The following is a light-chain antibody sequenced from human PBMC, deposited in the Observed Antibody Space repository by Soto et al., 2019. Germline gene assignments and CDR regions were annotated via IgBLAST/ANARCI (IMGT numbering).Light chain of an antibody. CDR2: GAS. CDR3: LQYGTSPPCT. V-gene: IGKV3-20*01. J-gene: IGKJ5*01. CDR1: QSVSSSY. Sequence: EIVLTKSPGTLYFSPGERATLSCRASQSVSSSYLAWYQQKPGQAPRLLINGASSSATGIPDRFSGSGSGKNFTLPSSRLQPEDFAVYFCLQYGTSPPCTLGQGTRLE.